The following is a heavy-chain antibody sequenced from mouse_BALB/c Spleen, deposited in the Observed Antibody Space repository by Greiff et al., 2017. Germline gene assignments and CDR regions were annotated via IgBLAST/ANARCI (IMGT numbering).Heavy chain of an antibody. CDR3: AYGNPYWAMDY. J-gene: IGHJ4*01. Sequence: QVQLKESGAELARPGASVKMSCKASGYTFTSYTMHWVKQRPGQGLEWIGYINPSSGYTNYNQKFKDKATLTADKSSSTAYMQLSSLTSEDSAVYYCAYGNPYWAMDYWGQGTSVTVSS. CDR2: INPSSGYT. V-gene: IGHV1-4*01. D-gene: IGHD2-1*01. CDR1: GYTFTSYT.